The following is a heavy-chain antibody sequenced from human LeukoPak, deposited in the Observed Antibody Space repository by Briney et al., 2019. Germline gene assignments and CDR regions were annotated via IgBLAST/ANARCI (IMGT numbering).Heavy chain of an antibody. J-gene: IGHJ4*02. CDR3: ARGSGDY. CDR2: INHSGST. CDR1: GGSFSGYY. V-gene: IGHV4-34*01. Sequence: SETLSLTCAIYGGSFSGYYWSWIRQPPGKGLEWIGEINHSGSTNYNPSLKSRVTISVDTSKNQFSLKLSSVTAADTAVYYRARGSGDYWGQGTLVTVSS.